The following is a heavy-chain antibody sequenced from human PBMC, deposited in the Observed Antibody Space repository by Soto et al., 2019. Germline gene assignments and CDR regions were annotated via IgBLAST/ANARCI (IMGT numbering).Heavy chain of an antibody. D-gene: IGHD2-15*01. V-gene: IGHV4-30-4*01. CDR2: IYYSGST. CDR1: GGSISPGDKY. J-gene: IGHJ6*02. Sequence: SYTLYLTCTLSGGSISPGDKYWSWIRQLPRKGLEWIGYIYYSGSTYYNPSLKSRVTISVDTSKNQFSLKLSSVTAAETAVYYCARFVVGLYYYYYCMDVWGQGTTVTVSS. CDR3: ARFVVGLYYYYYCMDV.